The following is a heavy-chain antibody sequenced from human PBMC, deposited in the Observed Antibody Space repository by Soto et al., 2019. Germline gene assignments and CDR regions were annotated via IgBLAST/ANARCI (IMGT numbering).Heavy chain of an antibody. CDR3: ARLGIRYCSSTSSQGDWGYYGMDV. CDR1: GYSFTSYW. D-gene: IGHD2-2*01. CDR2: IDPSDSYT. J-gene: IGHJ6*02. Sequence: GESLKISCKGSGYSFTSYWIRWAHQMPGKGLEWMGRIDPSDSYTNYSPSFQGHVTISADKSISTAYLQWSSLKASDTAMYYCARLGIRYCSSTSSQGDWGYYGMDVSSQGTTVTVSS. V-gene: IGHV5-10-1*01.